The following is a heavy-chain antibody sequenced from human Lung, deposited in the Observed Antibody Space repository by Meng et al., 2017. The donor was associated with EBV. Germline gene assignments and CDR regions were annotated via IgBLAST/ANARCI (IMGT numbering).Heavy chain of an antibody. CDR1: GGSIIIGNW. CDR2: IHHSGRT. Sequence: QVQRQQWGAGLLMPSGTLSLPCSGFGGSIIIGNWWSWVRQSPGKGLEWIGEIHHSGRTNYNPSLKSRITMSLDKPKNQFSLKLSSVTAADTAVYYCARDSDSAYSLRYWGQGTLVTVSS. CDR3: ARDSDSAYSLRY. J-gene: IGHJ4*02. V-gene: IGHV4-4*02. D-gene: IGHD2-21*01.